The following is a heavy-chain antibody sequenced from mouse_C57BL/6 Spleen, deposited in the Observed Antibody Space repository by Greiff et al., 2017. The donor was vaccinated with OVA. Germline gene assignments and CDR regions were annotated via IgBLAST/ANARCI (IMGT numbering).Heavy chain of an antibody. CDR3: TARLPFAY. Sequence: DVKLVESGGGLVQPGGSMKLSCVASGFTFSNYWMNWVRQSPEKGLEWVAQIRLKSDNYATHYAESVKGRFTISRDDSKSSVYLQMNNLRAEDTGIYYCTARLPFAYWGQGTLVTVSA. CDR1: GFTFSNYW. D-gene: IGHD2-4*01. J-gene: IGHJ3*01. V-gene: IGHV6-3*01. CDR2: IRLKSDNYAT.